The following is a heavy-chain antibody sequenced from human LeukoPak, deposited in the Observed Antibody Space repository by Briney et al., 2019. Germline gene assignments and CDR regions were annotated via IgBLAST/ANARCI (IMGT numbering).Heavy chain of an antibody. D-gene: IGHD3-3*01. CDR3: ARSLFRFLEWSYRSYYYYYMDV. CDR2: IIPIFGTV. J-gene: IGHJ6*03. V-gene: IGHV1-69*06. Sequence: GASVKVSCKASGGTFSCYAISWVRQAPGQGLEWMGGIIPIFGTVNYAQKFQGRVTITADKSTSTAYMELSSLRSEDTAVYYCARSLFRFLEWSYRSYYYYYMDVWGKGTTVTVSS. CDR1: GGTFSCYA.